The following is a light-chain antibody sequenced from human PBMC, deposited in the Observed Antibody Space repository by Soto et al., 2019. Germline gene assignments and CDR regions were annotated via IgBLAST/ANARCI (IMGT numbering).Light chain of an antibody. V-gene: IGKV1-5*01. Sequence: GDRVTITCRASQSISSWLSWYRQKPGKAPKLLIYDASSLESGVPSRFSGSGSGTEFTLTISSLQPDDFATYYCQQYNSYPRTFGQGTKVDIK. CDR1: QSISSW. CDR3: QQYNSYPRT. J-gene: IGKJ1*01. CDR2: DAS.